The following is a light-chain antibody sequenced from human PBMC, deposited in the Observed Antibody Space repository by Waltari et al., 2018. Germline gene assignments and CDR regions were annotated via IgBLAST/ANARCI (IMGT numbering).Light chain of an antibody. J-gene: IGKJ3*01. CDR1: QDISNY. V-gene: IGKV1-33*01. CDR2: DAS. Sequence: DIQMTQSPSSLSASAGDRVTITCQASQDISNYLNWYQQKPGKAPKLLIYDASNLETGVPSRFSGSGSGTDFTFTISSLQPEDIATYYCQQYDNLPPLFGPGTKVDIK. CDR3: QQYDNLPPL.